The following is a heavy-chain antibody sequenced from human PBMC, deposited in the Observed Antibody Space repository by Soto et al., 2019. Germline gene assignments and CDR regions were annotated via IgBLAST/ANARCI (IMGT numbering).Heavy chain of an antibody. D-gene: IGHD3-22*01. J-gene: IGHJ5*02. Sequence: PSETLSLTCSVSGDSISNSRFYWAWIRQPPGEGLEWIGSIYHTGNAYYNPSLKSRVTIFVDTSKNQFSLKLTSVTAADTALYYCARDYFDSSDYTTNRFDPWGKGALVTVSS. V-gene: IGHV4-39*01. CDR3: ARDYFDSSDYTTNRFDP. CDR1: GDSISNSRFY. CDR2: IYHTGNA.